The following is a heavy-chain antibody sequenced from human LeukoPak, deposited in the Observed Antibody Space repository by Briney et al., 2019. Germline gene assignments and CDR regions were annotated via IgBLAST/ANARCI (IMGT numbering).Heavy chain of an antibody. Sequence: SETLSLTCTVSGGSVSSSSYYWGWIRQPPGKGLEWIGSIYYSRSTYYNPSLKSRVTISVDTSKNQFSLKLSSVTAADTAVYYCARRRGDLTGYYTDYGGQGTLVTVSS. CDR2: IYYSRST. CDR3: ARRRGDLTGYYTDY. CDR1: GGSVSSSSYY. J-gene: IGHJ4*02. V-gene: IGHV4-39*01. D-gene: IGHD3-9*01.